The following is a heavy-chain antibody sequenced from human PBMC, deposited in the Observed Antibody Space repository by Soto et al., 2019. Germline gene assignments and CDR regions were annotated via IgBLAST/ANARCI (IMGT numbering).Heavy chain of an antibody. CDR1: GGTFSSYA. D-gene: IGHD3-22*01. J-gene: IGHJ5*02. CDR2: IIPIFGTA. V-gene: IGHV1-69*01. CDR3: ASKQYDSSGYYPSGWFDP. Sequence: QVQLVQSGAAVKKPGSSVKVSCKASGGTFSSYAISWVRQAPGQGLEWMGGIIPIFGTANYAQKFQGRVTITADEATSTAYMELSSLRSEDTAVYYCASKQYDSSGYYPSGWFDPWGQGTLVTVSS.